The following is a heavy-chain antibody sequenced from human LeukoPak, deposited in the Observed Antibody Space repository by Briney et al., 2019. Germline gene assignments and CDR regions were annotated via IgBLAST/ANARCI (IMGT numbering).Heavy chain of an antibody. CDR3: ARVIAPPYGAADY. J-gene: IGHJ4*02. CDR2: IYTSGST. V-gene: IGHV4-61*02. D-gene: IGHD4-17*01. Sequence: SETLSLTCTVSGGSISSGSYYWSWIRQPAGKGLEWIGRIYTSGSTNYNPSLKSRVTISVDTSKNQFSLKLSSVTAADTAVYYCARVIAPPYGAADYWGQGTLVTVSS. CDR1: GGSISSGSYY.